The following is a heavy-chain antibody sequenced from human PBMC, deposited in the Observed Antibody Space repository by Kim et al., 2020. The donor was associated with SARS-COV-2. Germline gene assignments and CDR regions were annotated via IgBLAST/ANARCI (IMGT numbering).Heavy chain of an antibody. Sequence: GGSLRLSCAASGFTFSGYYMSWIRQAPGKGLEWVSYISSSGSTKYYADSVKGRFTISRDNAKNSLYLQMNSLRAEDTAVYYCARDHSLLYYGSGSYPMSGWFDPWGQGTLVTVSS. V-gene: IGHV3-11*01. CDR1: GFTFSGYY. CDR3: ARDHSLLYYGSGSYPMSGWFDP. CDR2: ISSSGSTK. J-gene: IGHJ5*02. D-gene: IGHD3-10*01.